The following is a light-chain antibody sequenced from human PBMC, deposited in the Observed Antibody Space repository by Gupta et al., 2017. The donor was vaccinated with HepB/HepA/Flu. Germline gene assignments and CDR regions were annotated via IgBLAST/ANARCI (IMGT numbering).Light chain of an antibody. CDR1: QIISSN. J-gene: IGKJ4*01. V-gene: IGKV3-15*01. Sequence: EIVMTQSPVTLSVSPGERATISCRASQIISSNVAWYQQKPGQAPRLLIYGASTRATGIPARFSGSASGTEFTLTISSLQSEDFAVYYCQQYNNWPLTFGGGTKVEIK. CDR3: QQYNNWPLT. CDR2: GAS.